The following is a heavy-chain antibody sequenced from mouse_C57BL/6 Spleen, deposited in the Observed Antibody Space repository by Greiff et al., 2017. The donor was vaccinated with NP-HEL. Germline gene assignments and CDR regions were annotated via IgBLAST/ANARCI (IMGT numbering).Heavy chain of an antibody. D-gene: IGHD2-5*01. V-gene: IGHV1-39*01. CDR2: INPNYGTT. CDR3: ARTPPTDSNFDFDV. CDR1: GYSFTDYN. Sequence: VHVKQSGPELVKPGASVKISCKASGYSFTDYNMNWVKQSNGKSLEWIGVINPNYGTTSYNQKFKGKATLTVDQSSSTAYMQLNSLTSEDSAVYYCARTPPTDSNFDFDVWGTGTTVTVSS. J-gene: IGHJ1*03.